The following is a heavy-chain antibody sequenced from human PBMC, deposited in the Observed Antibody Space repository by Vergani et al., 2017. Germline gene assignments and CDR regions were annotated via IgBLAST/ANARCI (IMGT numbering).Heavy chain of an antibody. J-gene: IGHJ4*02. Sequence: EVHLVESGGGLVQPGRSLRLSCSGSGFTLGDYAMNWVRQAPGKGLEWVSYISSSSGSIYYADSVKGRFTISRDNAKNSLYMQMNSLRAEDTAVYYCASRYDYVWGSYRYFDYWGQGTLVTVSS. CDR3: ASRYDYVWGSYRYFDY. CDR1: GFTLGDYA. V-gene: IGHV3-48*01. CDR2: ISSSSGSI. D-gene: IGHD3-16*02.